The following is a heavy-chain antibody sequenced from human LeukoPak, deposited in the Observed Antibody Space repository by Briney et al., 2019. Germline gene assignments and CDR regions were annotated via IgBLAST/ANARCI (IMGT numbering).Heavy chain of an antibody. CDR1: GATFSSYA. CDR2: IIPIFGTA. Sequence: SVKLSCKASGATFSSYAISWVRHAPGQGLEWMGGIIPIFGTANYAQKFQGRVTITTDESTSTAYMELSSLRSEDTAVYYCARGGVSSSWYSFYYWGQGTLVTVSS. D-gene: IGHD6-13*01. J-gene: IGHJ4*02. CDR3: ARGGVSSSWYSFYY. V-gene: IGHV1-69*05.